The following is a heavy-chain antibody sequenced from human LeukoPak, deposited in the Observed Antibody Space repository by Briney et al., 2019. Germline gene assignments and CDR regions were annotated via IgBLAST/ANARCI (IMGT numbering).Heavy chain of an antibody. J-gene: IGHJ5*02. CDR3: ARGNYEFGELANWFDP. CDR2: IYYSGST. Sequence: MASETLSLTCTVSGGSISSYYWSWIRQPPGKGLEWIGYIYYSGSTNYNPSLNSRFTISVDTSKNQFSLKLSSVTAADTAVYYCARGNYEFGELANWFDPWGQGTLVTVSS. D-gene: IGHD3-10*01. V-gene: IGHV4-59*01. CDR1: GGSISSYY.